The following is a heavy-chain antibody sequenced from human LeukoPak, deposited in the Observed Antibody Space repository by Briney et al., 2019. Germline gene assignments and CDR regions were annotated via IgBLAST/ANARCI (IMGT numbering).Heavy chain of an antibody. V-gene: IGHV4-59*01. CDR3: ARERSKWLQPHGAFDI. D-gene: IGHD5-24*01. CDR2: IYYSGST. Sequence: SETLSLTCTVSGGSISSYYWSWIRQPPGKGLEWIGYIYYSGSTNYNPSLKSRVTISVDTSKNQFSLKLSSVTAADTAVYYYARERSKWLQPHGAFDIWGQGTMVTVSS. J-gene: IGHJ3*02. CDR1: GGSISSYY.